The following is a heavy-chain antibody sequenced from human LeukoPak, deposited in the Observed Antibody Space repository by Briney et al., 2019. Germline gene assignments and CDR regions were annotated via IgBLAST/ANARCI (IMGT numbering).Heavy chain of an antibody. D-gene: IGHD2-15*01. CDR1: GDSISSYY. V-gene: IGHV4-4*07. J-gene: IGHJ5*02. Sequence: SETLSLTCTVSGDSISSYYWSWFRQPAGKGLEWIGRIYSSGSTNYNPSLKSRVSMLVDTSKTQFSLNLSSVTAADTAVYYCARAGDSCSGGTCYRWFDLWGPGILVTVSS. CDR3: ARAGDSCSGGTCYRWFDL. CDR2: IYSSGST.